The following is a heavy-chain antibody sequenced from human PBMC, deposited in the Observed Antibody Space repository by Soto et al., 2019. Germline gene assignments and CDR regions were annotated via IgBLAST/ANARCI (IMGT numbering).Heavy chain of an antibody. D-gene: IGHD6-13*01. J-gene: IGHJ6*02. V-gene: IGHV4-59*01. CDR2: IYYTGST. CDR1: GGSISNYY. CDR3: ARVGSSWYLGMDV. Sequence: QVQLQESGPGLVKPSETLSITCTVSGGSISNYYWSWIRQPLGMGLGWIGYIYYTGSTNDNPSLKSRVTISVDTSKNQFSLKLSSVTAADTAVYYCARVGSSWYLGMDVWGQGTTVTVSS.